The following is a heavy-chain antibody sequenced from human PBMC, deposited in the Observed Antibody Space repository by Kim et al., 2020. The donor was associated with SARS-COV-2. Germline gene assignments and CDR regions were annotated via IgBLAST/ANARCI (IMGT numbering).Heavy chain of an antibody. CDR3: ARDEGGAGAHFDY. Sequence: KYAQKFQGRVTMTRDTSISTAYMELSRLRSDDTAVYYCARDEGGAGAHFDYWGQGTLVTVSS. V-gene: IGHV1-2*02. J-gene: IGHJ4*02. D-gene: IGHD1-26*01.